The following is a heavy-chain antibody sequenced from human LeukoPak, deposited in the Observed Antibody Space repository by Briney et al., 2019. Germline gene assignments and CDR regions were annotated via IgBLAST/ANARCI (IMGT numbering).Heavy chain of an antibody. V-gene: IGHV3-9*01. J-gene: IGHJ2*01. Sequence: PGGSLRLSCAASGFAFDDYAMHWVRQAPGKGLEWVSGISWNSGSIGYADSVKGRFTISRDNAKNSLYLQMNSLRVEDTAVYYCAKGPHDRGYWYFDLWGRGTLVTVSS. CDR2: ISWNSGSI. CDR3: AKGPHDRGYWYFDL. D-gene: IGHD6-13*01. CDR1: GFAFDDYA.